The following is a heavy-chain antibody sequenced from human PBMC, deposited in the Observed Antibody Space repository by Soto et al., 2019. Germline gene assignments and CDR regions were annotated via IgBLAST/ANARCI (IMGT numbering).Heavy chain of an antibody. D-gene: IGHD2-2*01. CDR1: GGSFSSYY. CDR3: AGRDCSGTNCYYLDYYYMDV. V-gene: IGHV4-59*08. CDR2: FYYSWSN. J-gene: IGHJ6*03. Sequence: QVQLQESGPGLVRPSETLSLTCMCSGGSFSSYYWTWIRQSPGKGLEGVGNFYYSWSNDYKPSLKGRLAISIDTSKNQFSLRLNSMTAADTAVYYCAGRDCSGTNCYYLDYYYMDVWDKGTTVTVSS.